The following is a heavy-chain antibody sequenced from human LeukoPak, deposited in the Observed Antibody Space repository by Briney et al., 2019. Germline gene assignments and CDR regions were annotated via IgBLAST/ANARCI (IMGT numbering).Heavy chain of an antibody. V-gene: IGHV3-23*01. Sequence: GGSLRLSCAASGFTFSSYAMSWVRQAPGKGLEWVSAISGSGGSTYYADSVKGRFTISRDNSKNTLYLQMNSLGAEDTAVYYCAKGDYGDYGADAFDIWGQGTMVTVSS. J-gene: IGHJ3*02. D-gene: IGHD4-17*01. CDR2: ISGSGGST. CDR3: AKGDYGDYGADAFDI. CDR1: GFTFSSYA.